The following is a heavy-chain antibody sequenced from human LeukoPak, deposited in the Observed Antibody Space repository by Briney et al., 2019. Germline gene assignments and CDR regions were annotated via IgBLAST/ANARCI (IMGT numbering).Heavy chain of an antibody. CDR2: INHSGSS. J-gene: IGHJ2*01. V-gene: IGHV4-34*01. CDR3: ARGTSIAVAGDTYWYFDL. D-gene: IGHD6-19*01. Sequence: SETLSLTCAVYGGSFSGYYWSWIRQPPGKGLEWIGEINHSGSSNYSPSLKSRVTISVDTSKNQFSLKLSSVTAADTAVYYCARGTSIAVAGDTYWYFDLWGRGTLVTVSS. CDR1: GGSFSGYY.